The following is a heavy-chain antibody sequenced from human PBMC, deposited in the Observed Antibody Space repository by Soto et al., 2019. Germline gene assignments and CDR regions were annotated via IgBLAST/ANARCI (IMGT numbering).Heavy chain of an antibody. CDR2: INPNSGGT. CDR1: GYTFTGYY. J-gene: IGHJ5*02. CDR3: ARDVRRCGELGYYWFDP. Sequence: ASVKVSCKASGYTFTGYYMHWVRQAPGQGLEWMGWINPNSGGTNYAQKFQGRVTMTRGTSISTAYMELSRLRSDDTAVYYCARDVRRCGELGYYWFDPWGQGTLVTVSS. D-gene: IGHD3-10*01. V-gene: IGHV1-2*02.